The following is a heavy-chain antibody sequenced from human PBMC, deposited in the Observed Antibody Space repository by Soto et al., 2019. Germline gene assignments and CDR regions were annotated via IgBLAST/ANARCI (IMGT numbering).Heavy chain of an antibody. V-gene: IGHV3-23*01. CDR2: ISGSGGST. D-gene: IGHD3-3*01. Sequence: GGSLRLSCAASGFTFSSYAMSWVRQAPGKGLEWVSAISGSGGSTYYADSVKGRFTISRDNSKNTLHLQMNSLRAEDTAVYYCAKDTYDFWSGYYGAPYDYWGQGTLVTVSS. J-gene: IGHJ4*02. CDR3: AKDTYDFWSGYYGAPYDY. CDR1: GFTFSSYA.